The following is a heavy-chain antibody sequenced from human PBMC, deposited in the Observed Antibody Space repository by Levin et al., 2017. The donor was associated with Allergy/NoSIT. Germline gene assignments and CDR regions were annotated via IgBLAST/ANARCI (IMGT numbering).Heavy chain of an antibody. V-gene: IGHV3-33*01. CDR3: ARDMGAGYSSGWFNFDY. CDR1: GFTFSSYG. CDR2: IWYDGSNK. Sequence: GGSLRLSCAASGFTFSSYGMHWVRQAPGKGLEWVAVIWYDGSNKYYADSVKGRFTISRDNSKNTLYLQMNSLRAEDTAVYYCARDMGAGYSSGWFNFDYWGQGTLVTVSS. J-gene: IGHJ4*02. D-gene: IGHD6-19*01.